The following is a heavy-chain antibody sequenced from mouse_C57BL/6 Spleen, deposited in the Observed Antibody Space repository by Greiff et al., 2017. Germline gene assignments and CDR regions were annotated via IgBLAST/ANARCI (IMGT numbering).Heavy chain of an antibody. CDR1: GYAFTNYL. Sequence: VQLQQSGAELVRPGTSVKVSCKASGYAFTNYLIEWVKQRPGQGLEWIGVINPGSGGTNYNEKFKGKATLTADKSSSTAYMQLSSLTSEDSAVYFCARQIYDGYYVFDYWGQGTTLTVSS. V-gene: IGHV1-54*01. J-gene: IGHJ2*01. CDR2: INPGSGGT. CDR3: ARQIYDGYYVFDY. D-gene: IGHD2-3*01.